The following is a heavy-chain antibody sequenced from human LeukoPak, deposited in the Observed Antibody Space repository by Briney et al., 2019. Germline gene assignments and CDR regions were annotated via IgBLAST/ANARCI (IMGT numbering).Heavy chain of an antibody. CDR3: ARMDSSPGSYMDV. V-gene: IGHV3-20*04. CDR1: GFIFDDYG. Sequence: GGSLRLSCAASGFIFDDYGMSWVRQAPGKGLEWVSGINWNGGSIDCADSVKGRFTISRDNTKNSLYLQMNSLRAEDTALYYCARMDSSPGSYMDVWGKGTTVTVSS. J-gene: IGHJ6*03. D-gene: IGHD6-13*01. CDR2: INWNGGSI.